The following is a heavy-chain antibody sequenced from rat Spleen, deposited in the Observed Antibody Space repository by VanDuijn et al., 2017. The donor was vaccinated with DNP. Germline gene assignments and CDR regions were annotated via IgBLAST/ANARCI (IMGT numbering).Heavy chain of an antibody. V-gene: IGHV3-1*01. CDR3: ARWTRYFDY. CDR1: GSSITSNY. CDR2: ISYSGST. D-gene: IGHD1-7*01. Sequence: EVQLQESGSGLVKPSQSLSLTCSVTGSSITSNYWGWIRKFPGNKKEYIGHISYSGSTNYNPSLKSRISITRDTSKNHFFLHLNSVTTEDTATYYCARWTRYFDYWGQGVMVTVSS. J-gene: IGHJ2*01.